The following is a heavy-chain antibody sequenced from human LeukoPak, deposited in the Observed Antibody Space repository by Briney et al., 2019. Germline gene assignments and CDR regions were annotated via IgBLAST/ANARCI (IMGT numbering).Heavy chain of an antibody. V-gene: IGHV4-39*01. CDR2: IYYSGST. J-gene: IGHJ4*02. CDR1: GGSISSSSYY. Sequence: SETLSLTCTVSGGSISSSSYYWGWIRQPPGKGLEWIGSIYYSGSTYYNPSLKSRVTISVDTSKNQFSLKLSSVTAADTAVYYCARQFRIAAAGTYQRYFDYWGQATLVTVSS. D-gene: IGHD6-13*01. CDR3: ARQFRIAAAGTYQRYFDY.